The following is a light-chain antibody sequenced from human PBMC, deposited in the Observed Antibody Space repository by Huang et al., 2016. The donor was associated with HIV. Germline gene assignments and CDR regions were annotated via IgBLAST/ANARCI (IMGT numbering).Light chain of an antibody. J-gene: IGKJ3*01. CDR2: GAS. V-gene: IGKV3-15*01. CDR1: QSISSK. CDR3: QQYNNWPFT. Sequence: ERVMTQSPVTLSVSPGERATFSCRASQSISSKLAWYQPKPGQAPRLLIYGASTRATGIPARFSGSGSGTEFTLTISSLQSEDVAVYYCQQYNNWPFTFGPGTRVDIK.